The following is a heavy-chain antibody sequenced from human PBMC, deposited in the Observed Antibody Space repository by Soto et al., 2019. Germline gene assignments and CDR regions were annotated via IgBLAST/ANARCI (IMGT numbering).Heavy chain of an antibody. CDR3: ARSYDILTENDY. J-gene: IGHJ4*02. CDR2: ISSSSSYI. CDR1: GFTFSSYS. V-gene: IGHV3-21*01. D-gene: IGHD3-9*01. Sequence: GGSLRLSCAASGFTFSSYSMNWVRQAPGKGLEWVSSISSSSSYIYYADSVKGRFTISRDNAKNSLYLQMNSLRAEDTAVYYCARSYDILTENDYWGQGTLVTVSS.